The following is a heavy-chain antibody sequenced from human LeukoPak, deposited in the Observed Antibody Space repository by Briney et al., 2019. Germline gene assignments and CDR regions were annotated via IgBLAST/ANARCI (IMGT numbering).Heavy chain of an antibody. CDR1: GYTFTSYD. J-gene: IGHJ3*02. CDR3: HVVPAAIGAFDI. CDR2: IIPILGIA. Sequence: ASVKVSCKGSGYTFTSYDISWVRQAPGQGLEWMGRIIPILGIANYAQKFQGRVTITADKSTSTAYMELSSLRSEDTAVYYCHVVPAAIGAFDIWGQGTMVTVSS. V-gene: IGHV1-69*04. D-gene: IGHD2-2*01.